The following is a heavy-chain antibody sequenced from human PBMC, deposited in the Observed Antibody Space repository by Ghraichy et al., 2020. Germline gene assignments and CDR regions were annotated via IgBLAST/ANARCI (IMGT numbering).Heavy chain of an antibody. J-gene: IGHJ2*01. CDR2: INHSGST. CDR1: GGSFSGYY. D-gene: IGHD1-26*01. CDR3: ARWSPPQRGGYFDL. Sequence: ETLSLTCAVYGGSFSGYYWSWIRQPPGKGLEWIGEINHSGSTNYNPSLKSRVTISVDTSKNQFSLKLSSVTAADTAVYYCARWSPPQRGGYFDLWGRGTLVTVSS. V-gene: IGHV4-34*01.